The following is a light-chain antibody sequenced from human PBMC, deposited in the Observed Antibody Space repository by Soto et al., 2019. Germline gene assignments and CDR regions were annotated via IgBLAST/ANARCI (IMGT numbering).Light chain of an antibody. CDR2: DVS. Sequence: QSVLTQPRSVSGSPGQSVTISCTGTSSDVGGYNYVSWYQQHPGKAPKLMIYDVSERPSGVPDRFSGSKSGNTASLTISGLQAEDEADYYCCSYAGSYTFNYVFGTGTKVTVL. CDR3: CSYAGSYTFNYV. V-gene: IGLV2-11*01. CDR1: SSDVGGYNY. J-gene: IGLJ1*01.